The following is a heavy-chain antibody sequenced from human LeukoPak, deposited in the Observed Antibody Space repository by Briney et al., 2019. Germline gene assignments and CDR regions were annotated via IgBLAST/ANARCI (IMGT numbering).Heavy chain of an antibody. D-gene: IGHD6-13*01. CDR3: ARSFLSIAAVATDY. V-gene: IGHV3-21*01. CDR2: ISSSSSYI. CDR1: GFTFSSYS. Sequence: PGGSLRLSCAASGFTFSSYSMNWVRQAPGKGLEWVSSISSSSSYIYYADSVKGRFTISRDNAKNSLYLKMNSLRAEDTAVYYCARSFLSIAAVATDYWGQGTLVTVSS. J-gene: IGHJ4*02.